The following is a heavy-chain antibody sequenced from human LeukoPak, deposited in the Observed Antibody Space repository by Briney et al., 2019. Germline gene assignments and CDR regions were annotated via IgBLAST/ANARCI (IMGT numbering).Heavy chain of an antibody. D-gene: IGHD5-18*01. J-gene: IGHJ3*02. V-gene: IGHV4-39*07. CDR1: GDSISSSSYY. Sequence: PSETLSLTCTVSGDSISSSSYYWGWIRQPPGKGLEWIGSIYYSGGTYYNPSLKSRVTISVDTSKNQFSLKLSSVTAADTAVYYCAMVTKGAFDIWGQGTMVTVSS. CDR2: IYYSGGT. CDR3: AMVTKGAFDI.